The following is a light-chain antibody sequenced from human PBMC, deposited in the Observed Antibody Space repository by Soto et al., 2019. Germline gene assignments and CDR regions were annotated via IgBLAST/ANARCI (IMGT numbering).Light chain of an antibody. CDR3: QQYNNWPPGT. CDR2: GAS. Sequence: DIVMTQSPATLSASLGERATLSCRASQSVSSNLAWYQQKPGQAPRLLIYGASTRATGIPARFSGSGSGTEFTLTISSLQSEDFAVYYCQQYNNWPPGTFGQGTKVDIK. V-gene: IGKV3-15*01. CDR1: QSVSSN. J-gene: IGKJ1*01.